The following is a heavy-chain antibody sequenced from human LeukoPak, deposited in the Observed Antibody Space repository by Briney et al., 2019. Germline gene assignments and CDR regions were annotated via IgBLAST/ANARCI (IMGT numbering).Heavy chain of an antibody. CDR2: INHSGST. Sequence: SETLSLTCAVYGGSFSGYYWSWIRQPPGKGLEWIGEINHSGSTNYNPSLKSRVTISVDTSKNQFSLKLSSVTAEDTAVYYCAKPLRGYNYGSSFDYWGQGTLVTVSS. D-gene: IGHD5-18*01. CDR3: AKPLRGYNYGSSFDY. CDR1: GGSFSGYY. V-gene: IGHV4-34*01. J-gene: IGHJ4*02.